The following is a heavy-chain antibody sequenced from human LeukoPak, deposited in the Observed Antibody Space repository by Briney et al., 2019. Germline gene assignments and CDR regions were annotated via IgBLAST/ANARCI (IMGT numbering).Heavy chain of an antibody. CDR3: AREGSSSWTSLYYYYMDV. CDR2: INPNSGGT. J-gene: IGHJ6*03. V-gene: IGHV1-2*02. CDR1: GYTFTGYY. D-gene: IGHD6-13*01. Sequence: GASVKVSRKASGYTFTGYYMHWVRQAPGQGLEWMGWINPNSGGTNYAQKFQGRVTMTRDTSISTAYMELSRLRSDDTAVYYCAREGSSSWTSLYYYYMDVWGKGTTVTVSS.